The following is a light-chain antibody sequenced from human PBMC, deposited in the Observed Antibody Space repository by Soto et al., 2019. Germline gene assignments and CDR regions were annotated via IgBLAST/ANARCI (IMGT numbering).Light chain of an antibody. J-gene: IGKJ2*01. CDR1: QSVGRN. V-gene: IGKV3-15*01. CDR3: QQYNTWPPDFT. Sequence: EIVMTQSPATLSVSPGERATLSCRASQSVGRNLTWFQQKPGQAPRLLMYDTSTRATGIPARFSGSGSATEFTLTINSLQSEDFAVYYCQQYNTWPPDFTFGQGTKLEIK. CDR2: DTS.